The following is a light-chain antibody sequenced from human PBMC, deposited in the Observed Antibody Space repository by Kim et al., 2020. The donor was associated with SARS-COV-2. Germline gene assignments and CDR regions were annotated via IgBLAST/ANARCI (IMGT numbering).Light chain of an antibody. Sequence: QSALTQPASVSGSPGQSITISCTGTNSDIGGYNLVSWYQQHPGKAPQLMIYDVTKRPSGVSHRSSGSKSGNTASLTISVHQAEDEADYYGSSYTSSKTWVFGGGTKLTVL. CDR3: SSYTSSKTWV. CDR1: NSDIGGYNL. J-gene: IGLJ3*02. V-gene: IGLV2-14*03. CDR2: DVT.